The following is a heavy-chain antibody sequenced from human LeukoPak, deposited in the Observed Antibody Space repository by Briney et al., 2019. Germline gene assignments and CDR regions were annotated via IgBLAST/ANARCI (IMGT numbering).Heavy chain of an antibody. CDR1: GDSVSSTSAA. J-gene: IGHJ4*02. CDR3: ARDSARGYGAGSRVDY. Sequence: SQTLSLTCAISGDSVSSTSAAWNWIRQSPSGGLEWLGRTYYRSKWSNDYAIPVRSRISISRDTSKNQFALQLNSVTPEDTAVYYCARDSARGYGAGSRVDYWGQGTLVTVSS. D-gene: IGHD3-10*01. CDR2: TYYRSKWSN. V-gene: IGHV6-1*01.